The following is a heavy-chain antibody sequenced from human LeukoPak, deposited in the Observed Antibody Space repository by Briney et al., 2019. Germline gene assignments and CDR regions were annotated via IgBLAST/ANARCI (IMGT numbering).Heavy chain of an antibody. CDR1: GGSFSSYS. CDR3: ARGRLGELSFYYYYYGMDV. Sequence: GASVKVSCKASGGSFSSYSISWVRRAPGQGLEWMGIINPSGGSTSYAQKFQGRVTMTRDTSTSTVYMELSSLRSEDTAVYYCARGRLGELSFYYYYYGMDVWGQGTTVTVSS. CDR2: INPSGGST. J-gene: IGHJ6*02. D-gene: IGHD3-16*02. V-gene: IGHV1-46*01.